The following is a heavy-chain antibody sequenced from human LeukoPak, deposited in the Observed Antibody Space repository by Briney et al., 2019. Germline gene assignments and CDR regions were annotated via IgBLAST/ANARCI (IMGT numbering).Heavy chain of an antibody. V-gene: IGHV4-59*01. CDR2: IYYSGST. J-gene: IGHJ3*02. D-gene: IGHD3-10*01. Sequence: PSETLSLTCTVSGGSISSYYWSWIRQPPGKGLEWIGYIYYSGSTNYNPSLKSRVTISVDTSKNQFSLKLSSVTAADTAVYFCARGLRGYLVRGNDAFDIWGQGTMVTVSS. CDR3: ARGLRGYLVRGNDAFDI. CDR1: GGSISSYY.